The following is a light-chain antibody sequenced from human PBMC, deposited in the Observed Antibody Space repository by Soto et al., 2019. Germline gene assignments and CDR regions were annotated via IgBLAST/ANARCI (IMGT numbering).Light chain of an antibody. V-gene: IGLV2-8*01. CDR3: SSYAVSNNVV. Sequence: QSVLTQPPSASGSPGQSVTISCTGTSSDVGGHSHVSWYQQHPGKAPKVMIYEVTKRHSGVPDRFSGSKSGNTASLTVSGLXAEDEADYYCSSYAVSNNVVFGGGTKLTVL. J-gene: IGLJ2*01. CDR2: EVT. CDR1: SSDVGGHSH.